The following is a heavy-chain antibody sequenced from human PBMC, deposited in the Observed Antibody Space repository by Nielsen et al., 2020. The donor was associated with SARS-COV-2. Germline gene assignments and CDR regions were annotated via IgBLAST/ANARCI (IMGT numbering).Heavy chain of an antibody. V-gene: IGHV1-8*01. D-gene: IGHD6-6*01. CDR1: GYTFTSYD. CDR3: ASPLSSSSTTGYGMDV. CDR2: MNPNSGNT. J-gene: IGHJ6*02. Sequence: ASVKVSCKASGYTFTSYDINWVRQATGQGLEWMGWMNPNSGNTGYAQKFQGRVTMTRNTSISTVYMELSSLRSEDTAVYYCASPLSSSSTTGYGMDVWGQGTTVTVSS.